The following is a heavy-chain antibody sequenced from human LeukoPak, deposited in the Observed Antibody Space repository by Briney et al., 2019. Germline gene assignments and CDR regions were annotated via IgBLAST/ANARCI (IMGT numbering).Heavy chain of an antibody. Sequence: SETLSLTCTVSGGSISSYYWSWIRQPAGKGLEWIGRIYTSGSTNYNPSLKSRVTMSVDTSKKQFSLKLSSVTAADTAVYYCARDRVTGADLRDGYNTDYWGQGTLVTVSS. D-gene: IGHD5-24*01. CDR2: IYTSGST. J-gene: IGHJ4*02. CDR1: GGSISSYY. V-gene: IGHV4-4*07. CDR3: ARDRVTGADLRDGYNTDY.